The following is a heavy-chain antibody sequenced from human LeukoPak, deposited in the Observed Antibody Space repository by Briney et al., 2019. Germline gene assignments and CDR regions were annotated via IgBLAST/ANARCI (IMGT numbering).Heavy chain of an antibody. Sequence: ASVKVSFKASGYTFTSYYMHWVRQAPGQGLEWMGWINPNSGGINYAQKFQGRVTMTRDTSISTVYMELSSLRSDDTAVYYCARDSYYGDSRSLHFDYWGQGTLVTVSS. CDR3: ARDSYYGDSRSLHFDY. CDR2: INPNSGGI. CDR1: GYTFTSYY. V-gene: IGHV1-2*02. D-gene: IGHD4-17*01. J-gene: IGHJ4*02.